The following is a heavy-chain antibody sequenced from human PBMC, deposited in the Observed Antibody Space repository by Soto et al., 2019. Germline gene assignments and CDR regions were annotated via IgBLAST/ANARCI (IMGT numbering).Heavy chain of an antibody. V-gene: IGHV1-3*01. Sequence: ASGKVSCKASGYTFGDYAIHWVRQAPGQSLEWMGRIKAGNGDTKYPQKFQGRVILTRDTSASTAYLELSSLTSEDTAMYFCARDGPFYYYGSGTYWPSLDYGGQGTRVP. CDR2: IKAGNGDT. CDR3: ARDGPFYYYGSGTYWPSLDY. CDR1: GYTFGDYA. D-gene: IGHD3-10*01. J-gene: IGHJ4*02.